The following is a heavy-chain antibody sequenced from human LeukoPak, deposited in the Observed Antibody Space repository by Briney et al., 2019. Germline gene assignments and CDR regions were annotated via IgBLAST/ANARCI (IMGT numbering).Heavy chain of an antibody. CDR1: GGSISSSSYY. CDR2: IYYSGST. J-gene: IGHJ4*02. Sequence: SETLSLTCTVSGGSISSSSYYWGWIRQPPGKGLEWIGSIYYSGSTYYNPSLKSRVTISVDTSKNQFSLKLSSVTAADTAVYYCARRSGIAVAGTFGYWGQGTLVTVSS. D-gene: IGHD6-19*01. CDR3: ARRSGIAVAGTFGY. V-gene: IGHV4-39*07.